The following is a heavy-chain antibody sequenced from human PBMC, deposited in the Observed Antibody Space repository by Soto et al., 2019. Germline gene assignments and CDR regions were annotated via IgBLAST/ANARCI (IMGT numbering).Heavy chain of an antibody. V-gene: IGHV3-48*01. J-gene: IGHJ3*02. CDR2: ITSSSDIV. CDR1: GFTFSSYS. Sequence: EVQLVESGGGLVQPGGSLRLSCAASGFTFSSYSMNWVRQAPGKGLEWISYITSSSDIVQYADSVKGRFTIARDNAKCSLYLQMNILRAEDTAVYYCSRYLLWAFDIWGQGPMVTVSS. CDR3: SRYLLWAFDI.